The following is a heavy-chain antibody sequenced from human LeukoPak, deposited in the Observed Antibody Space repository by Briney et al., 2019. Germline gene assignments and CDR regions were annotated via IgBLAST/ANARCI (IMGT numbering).Heavy chain of an antibody. CDR3: ARDAQFTVVVPAAKLNYMDV. CDR2: INPNSGGT. V-gene: IGHV1-2*02. Sequence: ASVKVSCKASGYTFTGYYMHWVRQAPGQGLERMGWINPNSGGTNYAQKFQGRVIMTRDTSSTVYLEVRRLRSDDTAIYFCARDAQFTVVVPAAKLNYMDVWGTGTTVTVSS. D-gene: IGHD2-2*01. J-gene: IGHJ6*03. CDR1: GYTFTGYY.